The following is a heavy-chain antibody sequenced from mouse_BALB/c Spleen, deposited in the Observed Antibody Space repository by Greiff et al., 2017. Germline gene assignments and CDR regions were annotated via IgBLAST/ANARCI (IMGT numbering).Heavy chain of an antibody. CDR3: ARGEGNTWFAY. V-gene: IGHV5-6-5*01. CDR1: GFTFSSYA. D-gene: IGHD2-1*01. Sequence: EVQRVESGGGLVKPGGSLKLSCAASGFTFSSYAMSWVRQTPEKRLEWVASISSGGSTYYPDSVKGRFTISRDNARNILYLQMSSLRSEDTAMYYCARGEGNTWFAYWGQGTLVTVSA. CDR2: ISSGGST. J-gene: IGHJ3*01.